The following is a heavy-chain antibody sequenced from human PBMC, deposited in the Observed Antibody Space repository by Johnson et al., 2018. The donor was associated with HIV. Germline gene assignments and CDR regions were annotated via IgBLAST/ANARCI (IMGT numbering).Heavy chain of an antibody. CDR2: IWYDGSNK. V-gene: IGHV3-33*08. D-gene: IGHD3-3*01. Sequence: QVQLVESGGGVVQPGRSLRLSCAASGFTFSNYGMHWVRQAPGKGLEWVAVIWYDGSNKYYADSVKGRFTISRDNSKNTIYLQMNSLRVEDTAVYYCAKPYYDFWSGYYEYNAFDIWGQGTLVTVSS. J-gene: IGHJ3*02. CDR1: GFTFSNYG. CDR3: AKPYYDFWSGYYEYNAFDI.